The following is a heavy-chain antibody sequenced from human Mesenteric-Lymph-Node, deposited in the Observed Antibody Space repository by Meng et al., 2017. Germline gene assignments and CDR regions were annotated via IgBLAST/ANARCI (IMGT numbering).Heavy chain of an antibody. CDR3: ARDYVGYDILTGNDAFDI. Sequence: GESLKTPCAASGFTFSSYAMSWVRQAPGKGLEWVSAISGSGGSTYYADSVKGRFTISRDNSKNTLYLQMNSLRAEDTAVYYCARDYVGYDILTGNDAFDIWGQGTMVTVSS. CDR1: GFTFSSYA. CDR2: ISGSGGST. D-gene: IGHD3-9*01. J-gene: IGHJ3*02. V-gene: IGHV3-23*01.